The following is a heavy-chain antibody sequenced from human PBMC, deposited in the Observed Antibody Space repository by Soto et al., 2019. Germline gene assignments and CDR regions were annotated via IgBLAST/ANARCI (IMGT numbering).Heavy chain of an antibody. Sequence: PGGSLRLSCSASGSTFSSYAMHWVRQAPGKGLEYVSAISSNGGSTYYADSVKGRFTISRDNSKNTLYLQMSSLRAEDTAVYYCVKDRRKQWLSPFDYCGEGTMVTVYS. CDR2: ISSNGGST. J-gene: IGHJ4*02. CDR1: GSTFSSYA. CDR3: VKDRRKQWLSPFDY. D-gene: IGHD6-19*01. V-gene: IGHV3-64D*06.